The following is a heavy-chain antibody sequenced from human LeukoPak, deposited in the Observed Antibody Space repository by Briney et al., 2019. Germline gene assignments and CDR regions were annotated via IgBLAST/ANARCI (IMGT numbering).Heavy chain of an antibody. J-gene: IGHJ6*02. D-gene: IGHD3-10*01. Sequence: ASVKVSCKASGYTFTSYDINWVRQATGQGLEWMGWMNPNSGNTGYAQKFQGRVTMTRNTSISTAYMELSSLRSEDTAVYYCAFHYYGSGSYYYYGMDVWGQGTTVTVSS. CDR2: MNPNSGNT. CDR3: AFHYYGSGSYYYYGMDV. V-gene: IGHV1-8*01. CDR1: GYTFTSYD.